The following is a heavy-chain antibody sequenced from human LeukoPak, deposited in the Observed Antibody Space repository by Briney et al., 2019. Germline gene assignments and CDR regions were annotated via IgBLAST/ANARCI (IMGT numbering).Heavy chain of an antibody. CDR1: GYTFTSYD. V-gene: IGHV1-2*02. D-gene: IGHD4-17*01. J-gene: IGHJ6*03. CDR3: ARQRTTVNTYYYYYMDV. CDR2: INPNSGGT. Sequence: GASVKVSCKASGYTFTSYDINWVRQAPGQGLEWMGWINPNSGGTNYAQKFQGRVTMTRDTSISTAYMELSRLRSDDTAVYYCARQRTTVNTYYYYYMDVWGKGTTVTVSS.